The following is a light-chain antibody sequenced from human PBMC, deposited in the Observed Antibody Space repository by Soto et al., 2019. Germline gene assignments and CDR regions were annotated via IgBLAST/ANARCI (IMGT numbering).Light chain of an antibody. CDR1: SSDVGGYNY. V-gene: IGLV2-14*01. CDR3: SSYTSSRTYV. Sequence: QSVLTQPASVSGSPGQSITISCTGTSSDVGGYNYVSWYQQHPGRAPELMIYDVSNRPSGVSNRFSGSKSGNTASLTISGLQAEDEADYYCSSYTSSRTYVFGTGTKVTVL. J-gene: IGLJ1*01. CDR2: DVS.